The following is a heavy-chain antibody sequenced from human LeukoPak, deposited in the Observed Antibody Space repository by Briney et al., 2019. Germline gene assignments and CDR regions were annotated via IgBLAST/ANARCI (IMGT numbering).Heavy chain of an antibody. D-gene: IGHD1-26*01. Sequence: PGGSLRLSCAASGFTFTSYSMNWVRQAPGKGLEWVSSISSSSTYIYYADSLKGRFTISRDNAKNSLSLQMNSLRAEDAAVYYCARGVGATPAFFDYWGQGTLVTVSS. CDR1: GFTFTSYS. V-gene: IGHV3-21*01. CDR2: ISSSSTYI. CDR3: ARGVGATPAFFDY. J-gene: IGHJ4*02.